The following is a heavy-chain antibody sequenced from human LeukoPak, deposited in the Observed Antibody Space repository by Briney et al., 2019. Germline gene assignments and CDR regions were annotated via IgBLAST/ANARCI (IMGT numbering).Heavy chain of an antibody. CDR3: AKADDFWSGYYGY. D-gene: IGHD3-3*01. CDR2: ISWNSGSI. J-gene: IGHJ4*02. Sequence: GGSLRLSCAASGFTYDDYAMHWVRQAPGKGLEWVSGISWNSGSIGYADSVKGRFTISRDNSKNTLYLQMNSLRAEDTAVYYCAKADDFWSGYYGYWGQGTLVTVSS. V-gene: IGHV3-9*01. CDR1: GFTYDDYA.